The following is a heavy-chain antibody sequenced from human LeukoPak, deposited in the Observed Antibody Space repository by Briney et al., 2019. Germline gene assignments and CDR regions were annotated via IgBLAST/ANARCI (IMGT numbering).Heavy chain of an antibody. V-gene: IGHV3-23*01. D-gene: IGHD6-13*01. Sequence: QPGGSLRLSCAASGFTFSSYAMSWDRQAPGRGLEGVSAISGSGGSTYYADSVKGRFTISRDNSKNTLYLQMNSLRAEDTAVYYCAKDLVRLAAAGTWDYWGQGTQVTVSS. CDR2: ISGSGGST. CDR3: AKDLVRLAAAGTWDY. CDR1: GFTFSSYA. J-gene: IGHJ4*02.